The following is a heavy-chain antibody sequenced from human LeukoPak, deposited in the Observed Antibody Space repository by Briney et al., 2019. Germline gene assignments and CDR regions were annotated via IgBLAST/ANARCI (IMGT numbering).Heavy chain of an antibody. V-gene: IGHV1-18*04. CDR3: ARVADSSGPYYFYGMDV. D-gene: IGHD3-22*01. CDR2: ISAYNGNT. Sequence: ASVKVSCKTSGYSFTAFYIHWVRQAPGQGLEWMGWISAYNGNTNYAQKVQGRVTMTTDTSTRTANMELRSLRSDDTAVYYCARVADSSGPYYFYGMDVWGQGTTVTVSS. J-gene: IGHJ6*02. CDR1: GYSFTAFY.